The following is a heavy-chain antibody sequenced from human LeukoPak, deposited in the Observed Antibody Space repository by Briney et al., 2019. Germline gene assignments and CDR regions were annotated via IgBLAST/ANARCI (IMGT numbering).Heavy chain of an antibody. CDR1: GFTFSYYA. D-gene: IGHD2-21*02. V-gene: IGHV3-7*01. CDR3: ASDIVVVTAGAFDY. CDR2: IKQDGSEK. Sequence: PGGSLRLSCAASGFTFSYYAMHWVRQAPGKGLEWVANIKQDGSEKYYVDSVKGRFTISRDNAKNSLYLQMNSLRAEDTAVYYCASDIVVVTAGAFDYWGQGTLVTVSS. J-gene: IGHJ4*02.